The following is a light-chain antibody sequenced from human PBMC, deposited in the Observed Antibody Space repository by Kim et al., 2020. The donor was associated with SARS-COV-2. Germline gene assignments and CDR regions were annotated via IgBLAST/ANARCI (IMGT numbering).Light chain of an antibody. V-gene: IGKV4-1*01. J-gene: IGKJ1*01. CDR3: QQYYSAPWT. Sequence: ATINCKSSQSVLYSSNNKNFLAWFQQKPGQPPKLLIHWASTRESGVPDRFSGSASGTDFTLTISSLQAEDVAVYYCQQYYSAPWTFGQGTKVDIK. CDR2: WAS. CDR1: QSVLYSSNNKNF.